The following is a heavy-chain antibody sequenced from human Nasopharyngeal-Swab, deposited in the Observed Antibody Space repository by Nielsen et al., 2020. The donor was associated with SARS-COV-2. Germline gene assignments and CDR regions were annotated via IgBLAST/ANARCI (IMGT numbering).Heavy chain of an antibody. D-gene: IGHD6-13*01. V-gene: IGHV3-23*01. J-gene: IGHJ6*02. CDR2: ISDGGGST. CDR3: AKVLAAAVAYYYGMDV. Sequence: ESLKISCADTGFTFSYYAMNWVRQAPGKGLEWVSGISDGGGSTSYADSAKGRFTISRDNSKKTLYLQMNSLTAEDTAVYYCAKVLAAAVAYYYGMDVWGQGTTVTVSS. CDR1: GFTFSYYA.